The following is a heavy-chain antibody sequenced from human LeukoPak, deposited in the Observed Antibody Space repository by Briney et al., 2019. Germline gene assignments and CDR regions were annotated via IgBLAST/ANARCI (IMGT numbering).Heavy chain of an antibody. V-gene: IGHV1-3*03. D-gene: IGHD4-11*01. CDR1: GYTFTNYA. J-gene: IGHJ6*03. Sequence: GASVKVSCKASGYTFTNYAIHWVRLAPGQRLQWMGWIYLVNGNTKFSQDFEGRVTITRDTSASTVYMELSSLRPDDMAVYYCARGRGTIGSNRDFYYYYYMDIWGNGTTVTVSS. CDR2: IYLVNGNT. CDR3: ARGRGTIGSNRDFYYYYYMDI.